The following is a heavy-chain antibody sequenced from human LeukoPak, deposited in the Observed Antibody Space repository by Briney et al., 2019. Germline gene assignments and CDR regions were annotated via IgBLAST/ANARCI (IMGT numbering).Heavy chain of an antibody. D-gene: IGHD6-6*01. Sequence: SVKVSCKASGGTFTNYAISWVRQAPGQGLEWMGGIIPVYGTASYAQNFQGKVTITTDESTSMSYLELSSLRSEDTAVYYCARPNKAAQYGPFDYWGQGTLVTVSS. J-gene: IGHJ4*02. CDR2: IIPVYGTA. V-gene: IGHV1-69*05. CDR3: ARPNKAAQYGPFDY. CDR1: GGTFTNYA.